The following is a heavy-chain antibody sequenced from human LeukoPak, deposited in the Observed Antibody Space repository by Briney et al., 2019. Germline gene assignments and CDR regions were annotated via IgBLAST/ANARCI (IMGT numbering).Heavy chain of an antibody. CDR2: ISDSGGSP. Sequence: GGSLRLSCAASGFTFSNYAMSWVRQAPGKGLEWSSAISDSGGSPYYADSAKGRFTISRDNSKNTLFLQMNSLRAEDTAVYYCASAYYDSSGYLFEAFDIWGQGTMVTVSS. D-gene: IGHD3-22*01. CDR3: ASAYYDSSGYLFEAFDI. CDR1: GFTFSNYA. J-gene: IGHJ3*02. V-gene: IGHV3-23*01.